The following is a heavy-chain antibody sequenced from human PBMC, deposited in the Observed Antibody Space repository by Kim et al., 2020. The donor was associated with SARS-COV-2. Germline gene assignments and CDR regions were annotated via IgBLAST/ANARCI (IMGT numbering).Heavy chain of an antibody. Sequence: GGSLRLSCAASGFTFSGSAMHWVRQASGKGLEWVGRIRSKANSYATAYAASVKGRFTISRDDSKNTAYLQMNSLKTEDTAVYYCTCEYYYDSSGYYYVEFSWGQGTLVTVSS. CDR1: GFTFSGSA. J-gene: IGHJ4*02. CDR3: TCEYYYDSSGYYYVEFS. V-gene: IGHV3-73*01. CDR2: IRSKANSYAT. D-gene: IGHD3-22*01.